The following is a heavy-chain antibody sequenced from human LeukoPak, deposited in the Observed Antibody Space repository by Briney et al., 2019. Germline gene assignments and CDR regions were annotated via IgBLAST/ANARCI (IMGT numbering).Heavy chain of an antibody. V-gene: IGHV3-7*01. CDR3: ARDRGPPLLWFGESPPYYFDY. CDR2: IEQDGSEK. CDR1: GFTFSSYW. D-gene: IGHD3-10*01. Sequence: GSLRLSCAASGFTFSSYWMSWVRQAPGNGLEWVANIEQDGSEKYYVDSVKGRFTISRDNAKNSLYLQMNSLRAGDTAVYYCARDRGPPLLWFGESPPYYFDYWGQGTLVTVSS. J-gene: IGHJ4*02.